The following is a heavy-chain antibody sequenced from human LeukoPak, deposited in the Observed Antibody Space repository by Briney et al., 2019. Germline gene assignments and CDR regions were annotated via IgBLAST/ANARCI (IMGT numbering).Heavy chain of an antibody. V-gene: IGHV3-20*04. CDR2: INWNGGST. J-gene: IGHJ6*03. D-gene: IGHD6-13*01. Sequence: GESLQISCAASGFTFDDYGKTWVRQAPGKGLEWVSGINWNGGSTGYADSVKGRFTISRDNAKNSLYVQMKSLRAEDTALYYCARLGSWYAGYMDVWGKGTTVTVSS. CDR3: ARLGSWYAGYMDV. CDR1: GFTFDDYG.